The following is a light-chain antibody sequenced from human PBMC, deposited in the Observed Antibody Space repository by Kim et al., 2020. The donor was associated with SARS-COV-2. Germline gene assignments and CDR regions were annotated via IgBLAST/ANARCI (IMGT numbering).Light chain of an antibody. J-gene: IGLJ1*01. V-gene: IGLV3-1*01. CDR1: KLGDKY. CDR3: QAWDSSTASYV. CDR2: QDS. Sequence: PGQTDSITCSGDKLGDKYACWYQQKPGQSPVLVIYQDSKRPSGIPERFSGSNSGNTATLTISGTQAMDEADYYCQAWDSSTASYVFGTGTKVTVL.